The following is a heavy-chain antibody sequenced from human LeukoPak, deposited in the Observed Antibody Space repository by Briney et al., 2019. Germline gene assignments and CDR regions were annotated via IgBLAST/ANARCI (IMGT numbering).Heavy chain of an antibody. Sequence: GGSLRLSCAASGFTFSSYSMSWVRQAPGKGLELVSVICRAGNTYYADFVQGRFTISRDISKNTVYLQMDSLRADDTALYYCARSPGGMDWGQGTLVTVSA. D-gene: IGHD3-16*01. CDR1: GFTFSSYS. CDR3: ARSPGGMD. CDR2: ICRAGNT. V-gene: IGHV3-53*01. J-gene: IGHJ4*02.